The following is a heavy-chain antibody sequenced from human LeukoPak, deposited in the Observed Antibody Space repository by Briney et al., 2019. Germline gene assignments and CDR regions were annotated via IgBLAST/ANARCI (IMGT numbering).Heavy chain of an antibody. D-gene: IGHD6-13*01. J-gene: IGHJ4*02. CDR1: GGSISSDY. CDR3: ARLSSNGATYFDY. V-gene: IGHV4-59*04. Sequence: KPSETQSLTCTVSGGSISSDYWGWSRQPPGKELEWIGKISRSVGTHYNPSLKSRVTISIDMSKNQFSLKLSSMTAADTAMYYCARLSSNGATYFDYRGQGTLVTVSS. CDR2: ISRSVGT.